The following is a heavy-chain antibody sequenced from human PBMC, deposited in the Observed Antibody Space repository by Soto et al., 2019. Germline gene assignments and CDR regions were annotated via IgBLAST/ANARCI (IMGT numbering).Heavy chain of an antibody. CDR1: GFTFSSYA. Sequence: GGSLRLACAASGFTFSSYAMSWVRQAPGKGLEWVSTISGSGGNTHYADAVKGRFTISRDNSKNTVYLQMDSLRAEDTAVYYCARDGGTYFDYWGQGTLVTVSS. CDR2: ISGSGGNT. D-gene: IGHD3-16*01. J-gene: IGHJ4*02. V-gene: IGHV3-23*01. CDR3: ARDGGTYFDY.